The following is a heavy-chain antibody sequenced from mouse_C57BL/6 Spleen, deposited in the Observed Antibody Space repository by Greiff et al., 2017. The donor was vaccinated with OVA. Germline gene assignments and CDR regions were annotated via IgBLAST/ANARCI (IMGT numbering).Heavy chain of an antibody. V-gene: IGHV14-4*01. J-gene: IGHJ2*01. D-gene: IGHD2-1*01. CDR2: IDPENGDT. CDR1: GFNIKDDY. Sequence: EVKLVESGAELVRPGASVKLSCTASGFNIKDDYMHWVKQRPEQGLEWIGWIDPENGDTEYASKFQGKATITADTSSNTAYLQLSSLKSVATAVYYCTTDYGNSYWGQGTTLTVSS. CDR3: TTDYGNSY.